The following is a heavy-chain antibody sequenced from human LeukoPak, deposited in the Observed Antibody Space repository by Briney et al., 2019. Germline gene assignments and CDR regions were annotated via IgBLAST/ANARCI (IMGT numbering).Heavy chain of an antibody. CDR3: AKVTGLYSSGWQYFDY. Sequence: PGRSLRLSCAASGFTFDNYAMHWVRQAPGEGLEWVSLISWNSNIIAYADSVKGRFTISRDNAKNSLFLQMNSLRTEDTALYYCAKVTGLYSSGWQYFDYWGQGTLVIVSS. D-gene: IGHD6-19*01. CDR2: ISWNSNII. J-gene: IGHJ4*02. CDR1: GFTFDNYA. V-gene: IGHV3-9*01.